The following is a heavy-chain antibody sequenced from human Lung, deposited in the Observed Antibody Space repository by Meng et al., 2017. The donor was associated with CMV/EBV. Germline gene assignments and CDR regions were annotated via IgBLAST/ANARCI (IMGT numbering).Heavy chain of an antibody. CDR3: ARVGYSGSYCTDY. CDR1: GGTFSSYT. CDR2: IIPILGIA. Sequence: SVKVSCKASGGTFSSYTISWVRQAPGQGLEWMGRIIPILGIANYAQKFQGRVTITADKSTSTAYMELSSLRSEDTAVYYCARVGYSGSYCTDYWGQGTVVTVSS. V-gene: IGHV1-69*02. D-gene: IGHD1-26*01. J-gene: IGHJ4*02.